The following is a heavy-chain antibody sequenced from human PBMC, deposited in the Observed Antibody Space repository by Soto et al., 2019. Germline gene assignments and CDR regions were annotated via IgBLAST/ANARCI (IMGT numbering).Heavy chain of an antibody. J-gene: IGHJ4*02. CDR2: ISRSSSTI. Sequence: PWGSLRLSCAASGFIFNSYRMNWVRQAPGKGLEWVSYISRSSSTIYYADSVKGRFTISRDNAKNSLYLQMNGLRDEDTAVYYRARDSSGYYLHDYWGQGTLVTVSS. CDR3: ARDSSGYYLHDY. D-gene: IGHD3-22*01. V-gene: IGHV3-48*02. CDR1: GFIFNSYR.